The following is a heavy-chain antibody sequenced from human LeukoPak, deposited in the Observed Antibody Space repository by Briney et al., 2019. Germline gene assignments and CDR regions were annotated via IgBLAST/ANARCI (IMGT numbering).Heavy chain of an antibody. J-gene: IGHJ6*03. Sequence: SETQSLTCTVSGGSISSYYWSWIRQPAGKGLEWIGRIYTSGSTNYNPSLKSRVTMSVDTSKNQFSLKLSSVTAADTAVYYCARDSQDRRYYYYYMDVWGKGTTVTISS. CDR1: GGSISSYY. CDR2: IYTSGST. V-gene: IGHV4-4*07. CDR3: ARDSQDRRYYYYYMDV. D-gene: IGHD2-15*01.